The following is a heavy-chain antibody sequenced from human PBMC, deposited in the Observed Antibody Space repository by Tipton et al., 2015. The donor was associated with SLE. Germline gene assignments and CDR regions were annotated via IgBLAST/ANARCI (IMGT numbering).Heavy chain of an antibody. V-gene: IGHV4-39*07. CDR2: IYYSGST. Sequence: TLSLTCTVSGGPISSSSYYWGWIRQPPGKGLEWIGSIYYSGSTYYNPSLKSRVTISVDTSKNQFSLKLSSVTAADTAVYYCARELYWSDWGQGTLVTVSS. J-gene: IGHJ4*02. CDR1: GGPISSSSYY. CDR3: ARELYWSD. D-gene: IGHD3-3*01.